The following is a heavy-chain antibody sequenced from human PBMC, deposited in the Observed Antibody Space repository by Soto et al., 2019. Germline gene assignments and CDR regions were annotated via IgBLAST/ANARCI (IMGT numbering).Heavy chain of an antibody. D-gene: IGHD1-26*01. CDR2: INAGNGNT. CDR1: GYTFTNYA. Sequence: ASVKVSCKASGYTFTNYAMHWVRQAPGQGLEWMGWINAGNGNTKSAQKFQDRVTIARDTSASTAYMELSSLRSEDTAVYYRARDYSGSYYDFDYWGQGTLVTVSS. V-gene: IGHV1-3*01. CDR3: ARDYSGSYYDFDY. J-gene: IGHJ4*02.